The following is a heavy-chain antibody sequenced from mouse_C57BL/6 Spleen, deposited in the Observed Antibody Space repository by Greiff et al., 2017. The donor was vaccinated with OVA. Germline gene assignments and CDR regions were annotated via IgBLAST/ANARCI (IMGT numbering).Heavy chain of an antibody. CDR3: ARVGLRLHYFDY. D-gene: IGHD3-2*02. J-gene: IGHJ2*01. Sequence: QVHVKQPGPELVKPGASVKISCKASGYAFSSSWMNWVKQRPGKGLEWIGRIYPGDGDTNYNGKFKGKATLTADKSSSTAYMQLSSLTSEDSAVYFCARVGLRLHYFDYWGKGTTLTVSS. CDR1: GYAFSSSW. CDR2: IYPGDGDT. V-gene: IGHV1-82*01.